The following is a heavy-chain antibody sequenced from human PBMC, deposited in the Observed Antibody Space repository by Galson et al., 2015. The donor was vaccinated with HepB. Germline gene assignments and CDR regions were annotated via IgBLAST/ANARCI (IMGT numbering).Heavy chain of an antibody. CDR3: AKDREGDTGDFDS. CDR1: GFTFSDHY. Sequence: SLRLSCATSGFTFSDHYMDWVRQAPGKGLEWVSTFSGVNSDTYYADSVKGRFTVSRDNSKNQVYLQMNSLRSEDTAVYYCAKDREGDTGDFDSWGQGTLVTVSS. D-gene: IGHD5-18*01. CDR2: FSGVNSDT. V-gene: IGHV3-23*01. J-gene: IGHJ4*02.